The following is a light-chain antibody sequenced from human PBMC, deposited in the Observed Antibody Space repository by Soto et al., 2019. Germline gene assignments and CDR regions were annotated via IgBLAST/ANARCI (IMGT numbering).Light chain of an antibody. CDR2: DAS. CDR1: QSISIW. J-gene: IGKJ5*01. CDR3: QEASRIPIT. Sequence: DIQMTQSPSTLSASVGDRVTITCRASQSISIWLAWYQQKPGKAPVLLIYDASTLQGGVPSRFSGSGSGTDFTLTISSLQPEDFATYYCQEASRIPITFGQGTRLEI. V-gene: IGKV1-5*01.